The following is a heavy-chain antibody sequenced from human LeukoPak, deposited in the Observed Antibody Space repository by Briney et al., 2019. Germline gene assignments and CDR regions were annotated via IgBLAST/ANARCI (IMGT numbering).Heavy chain of an antibody. D-gene: IGHD1-26*01. V-gene: IGHV3-66*02. CDR1: GITLSNYG. CDR2: IYSGGGS. J-gene: IGHJ4*02. Sequence: GGSLRLSCAVSGITLSNYGMSWVRQAPGRGLKWVSVIYSGGGSFYADSVKGRFTISRDDSKNTLYLQMNSLRPEDTAVYYCARDQLGSYYFDSWGQGTLVTVSS. CDR3: ARDQLGSYYFDS.